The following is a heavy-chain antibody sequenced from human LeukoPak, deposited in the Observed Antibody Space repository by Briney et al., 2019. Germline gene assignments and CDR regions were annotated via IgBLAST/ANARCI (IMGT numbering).Heavy chain of an antibody. CDR1: GFTFSSYA. CDR2: ISYDGSNK. Sequence: GRSLRLSCAASGFTFSSYAMHWVRQAPGKGLEWVAVISYDGSNKYYADSVKGRFTISRDSSKNTLYLQMNSLRAEDTAVYYCARDLSDYYDSSAGTDYWGQGTLVTVSS. CDR3: ARDLSDYYDSSAGTDY. D-gene: IGHD3-22*01. J-gene: IGHJ4*02. V-gene: IGHV3-30-3*01.